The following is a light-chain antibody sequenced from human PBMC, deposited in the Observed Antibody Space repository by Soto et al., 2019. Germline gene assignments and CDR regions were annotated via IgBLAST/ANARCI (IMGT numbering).Light chain of an antibody. V-gene: IGKV3-15*01. CDR3: HQYNSWPPGT. CDR1: QSIHTS. CDR2: GAS. J-gene: IGKJ2*01. Sequence: TQSPATLSLSPGERSTLSCRASQSIHTSLAWYQQKPGQPPRLLIYGASTRATGIPARFSGSGSGTEFTLTISSLQSEDFALYYCHQYNSWPPGTFGQGTKVDIK.